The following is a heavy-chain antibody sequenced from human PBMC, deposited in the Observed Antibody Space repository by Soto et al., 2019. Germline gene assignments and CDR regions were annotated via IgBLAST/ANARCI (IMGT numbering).Heavy chain of an antibody. CDR3: AKDLTRQLAYWLDP. D-gene: IGHD6-6*01. CDR1: GFSFTGYY. CDR2: INAHSGGT. J-gene: IGHJ5*02. Sequence: ASVKVSCKASGFSFTGYYIHWLRQAPGQGLERMGWINAHSGGTEYAQKFQGRVTLTRDTSIATAYLTLTSLTSDDTALYYCAKDLTRQLAYWLDPWGQGTQVTVPQ. V-gene: IGHV1-2*02.